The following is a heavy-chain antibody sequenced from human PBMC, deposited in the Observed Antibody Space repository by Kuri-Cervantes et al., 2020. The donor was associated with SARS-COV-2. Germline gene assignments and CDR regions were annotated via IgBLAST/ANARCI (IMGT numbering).Heavy chain of an antibody. CDR2: ISSSSNTI. CDR3: ARGFSGYSYGDAFDI. CDR1: GFTFSRYS. J-gene: IGHJ3*02. V-gene: IGHV3-48*01. Sequence: LSLTCVASGFTFSRYSMNWVRQAPGKGLEWVSYISSSSNTIYYADSVKGRSTISRDNAKNSLYLQMNSLRAEDTAVYYCARGFSGYSYGDAFDIWGQGTMVTVSS. D-gene: IGHD5-18*01.